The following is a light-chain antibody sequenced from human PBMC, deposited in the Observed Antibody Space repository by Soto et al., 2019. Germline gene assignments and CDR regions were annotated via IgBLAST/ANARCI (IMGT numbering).Light chain of an antibody. CDR1: NSNLGAGYD. CDR3: QAYDYSLTASV. J-gene: IGLJ2*01. Sequence: QSVLTQPPSVSGVPGQRVTISCTGNNSNLGAGYDVHWYQQLPGAAPKLVVFGNRNRPSGVPERFSGSKSGTSASLAITGLQAEDEADYYCQAYDYSLTASVFGGGTKVTVL. CDR2: GNR. V-gene: IGLV1-40*01.